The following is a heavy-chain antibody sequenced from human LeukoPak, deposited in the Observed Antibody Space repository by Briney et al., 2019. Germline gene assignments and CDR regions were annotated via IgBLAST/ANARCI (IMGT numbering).Heavy chain of an antibody. CDR3: ARDRYSGYDDY. V-gene: IGHV3-11*01. Sequence: GGSLRLSCAAHGFTFSYSYISSIRQAPGKGLGWVSYISSSGSTIYYADSVKGRFTISRDNAKNSQYLQMNSLRAEDTAVYYCARDRYSGYDDYWGQGTLVTVSS. J-gene: IGHJ4*02. CDR1: GFTFSYSY. CDR2: ISSSGSTI. D-gene: IGHD5-12*01.